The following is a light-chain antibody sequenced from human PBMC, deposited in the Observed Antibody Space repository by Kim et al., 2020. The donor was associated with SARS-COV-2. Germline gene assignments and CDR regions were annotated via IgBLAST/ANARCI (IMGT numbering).Light chain of an antibody. J-gene: IGKJ4*01. CDR2: DAS. V-gene: IGKV1-33*01. CDR3: QQYGSLPLT. Sequence: ASVGDRVTIPCQASEDIRNYLTWYQQKPGKAPTLLIYDASNLETGVPSRFSGSGSGTYFTFTISSLQPEDIATYYCQQYGSLPLTFGGGTKVDIK. CDR1: EDIRNY.